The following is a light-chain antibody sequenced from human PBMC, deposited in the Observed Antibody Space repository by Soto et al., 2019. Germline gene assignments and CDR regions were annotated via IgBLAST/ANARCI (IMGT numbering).Light chain of an antibody. CDR3: QQSYSIPPT. CDR1: QVISSF. CDR2: HTS. J-gene: IGKJ2*01. Sequence: DIQMTQSPSSLSASMGDRVTITCRARQVISSFLNWYHQIPGKAPKLLIYHTSTLQSGVPSRFSGSRSGTDFTLTISSLQPEDFATYYCQQSYSIPPTFGQGTKVEI. V-gene: IGKV1-39*01.